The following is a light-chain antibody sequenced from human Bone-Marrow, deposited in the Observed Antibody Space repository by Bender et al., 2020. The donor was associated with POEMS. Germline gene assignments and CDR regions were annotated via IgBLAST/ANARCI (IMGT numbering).Light chain of an antibody. V-gene: IGLV2-14*03. CDR2: HVS. CDR1: SSDIGGYNF. J-gene: IGLJ2*01. Sequence: QSALTQPASLSGSPGQSITISCTGTSSDIGGYNFVSWYQQHPGKVPKLLIFHVSDRPSGVSYRFSGSKTGNSASLTISGLQTEDEADYYCSSYRRGSTLVVFGGGTKLTVL. CDR3: SSYRRGSTLVV.